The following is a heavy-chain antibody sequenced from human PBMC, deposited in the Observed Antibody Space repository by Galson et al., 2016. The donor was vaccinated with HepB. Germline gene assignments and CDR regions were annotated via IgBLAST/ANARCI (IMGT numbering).Heavy chain of an antibody. V-gene: IGHV4-31*03. Sequence: TLSPTCTVPGGSITSGAYYWSWIRQHPGKGLEWIGHTYYSGSTYYNPSHKSRVTISIDTSKNQFSLKLSSVTAADTAVYYCARDSRSHGMAAADPWGQGTLVTVSS. CDR1: GGSITSGAYY. CDR2: TYYSGST. D-gene: IGHD6-13*01. CDR3: ARDSRSHGMAAADP. J-gene: IGHJ5*02.